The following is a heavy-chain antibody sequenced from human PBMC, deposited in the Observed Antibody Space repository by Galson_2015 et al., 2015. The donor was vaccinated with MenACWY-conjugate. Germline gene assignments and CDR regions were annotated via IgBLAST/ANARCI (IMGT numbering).Heavy chain of an antibody. V-gene: IGHV7-4-1*02. Sequence: VQLSCQASGYTFPHYAINWVRPAPGHGLEWIGWINTNTGNPTYAQGFTGRFVFSLDTSVSTAYLQISSLKAEDTAVYYCATLGTTVTTFDYWGQGTLVTVSS. D-gene: IGHD4-17*01. CDR1: GYTFPHYA. CDR3: ATLGTTVTTFDY. J-gene: IGHJ4*02. CDR2: INTNTGNP.